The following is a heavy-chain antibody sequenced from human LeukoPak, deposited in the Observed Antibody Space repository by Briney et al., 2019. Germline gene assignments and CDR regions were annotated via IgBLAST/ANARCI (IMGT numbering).Heavy chain of an antibody. V-gene: IGHV6-1*01. D-gene: IGHD3-22*01. J-gene: IGHJ4*02. CDR3: ARLRESFTMMENFDY. CDR2: TYYRSKWYN. CDR1: GDSVSSNSVA. Sequence: SQTLSLTCAISGDSVSSNSVACNWIRQSPSRGLEWLGRTYYRSKWYNDYAVSVKSRITINPDASKNQFSLHLNSVTPEDTAVYYCARLRESFTMMENFDYWGQGTLVTVSS.